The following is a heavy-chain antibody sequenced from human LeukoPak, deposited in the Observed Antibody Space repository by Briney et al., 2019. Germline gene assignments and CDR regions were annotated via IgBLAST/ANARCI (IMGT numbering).Heavy chain of an antibody. J-gene: IGHJ6*03. D-gene: IGHD3-22*01. V-gene: IGHV1-69*13. CDR3: ARTVVITDYYYYYMDV. Sequence: ASVKVSCKASGGTFSSYAISWVRQAPGQGLEWMGGIIPIFGTANYAQKFQGRVTITADESTSTAYMELSSLRSEDTAVYYCARTVVITDYYYYYMDVWGKGTTVTIPS. CDR1: GGTFSSYA. CDR2: IIPIFGTA.